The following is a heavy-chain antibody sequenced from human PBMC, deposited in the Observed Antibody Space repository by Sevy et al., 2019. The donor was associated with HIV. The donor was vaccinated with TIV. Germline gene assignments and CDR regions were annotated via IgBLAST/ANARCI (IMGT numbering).Heavy chain of an antibody. V-gene: IGHV3-48*03. CDR1: EITFSDNE. Sequence: GGSLRLSCAGSEITFSDNELNWVRQAPGKGLEWVSYISTSGSTIYYAESVEGRFTISRDNAKNSMFLQMNSLRAEDTAVYYWASGGGLHVWGQGTTVTVSS. D-gene: IGHD2-15*01. CDR3: ASGGGLHV. J-gene: IGHJ6*02. CDR2: ISTSGSTI.